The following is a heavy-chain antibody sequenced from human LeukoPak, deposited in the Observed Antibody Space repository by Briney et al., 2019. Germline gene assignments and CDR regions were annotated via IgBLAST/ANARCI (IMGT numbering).Heavy chain of an antibody. CDR2: INHSGST. V-gene: IGHV4-39*07. J-gene: IGHJ3*02. CDR1: GGSISSGDYY. CDR3: AGVGRQWLVLGAFDI. D-gene: IGHD6-19*01. Sequence: SETLSLTCTVSGGSISSGDYYWSWIRQPPGKGLEWIGEINHSGSTNYNPSLKSRVTISVDTSKNQFSLKLSSVTAADTAVYYCAGVGRQWLVLGAFDIWGQGTMVTVSS.